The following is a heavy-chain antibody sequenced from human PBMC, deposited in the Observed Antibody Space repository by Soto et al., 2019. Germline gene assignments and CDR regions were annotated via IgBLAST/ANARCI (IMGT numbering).Heavy chain of an antibody. V-gene: IGHV1-69*08. CDR1: GGTFSSYT. CDR2: ITPILGIA. CDR3: ARDIGGYSDFVEEDN. D-gene: IGHD5-12*01. Sequence: QVQLGQSGAEVKKPGSSVKVSCKASGGTFSSYTISWVRQAPGQGLEWMGRITPILGIANYAQKFQGRVTIAADNSTSTAYMELSTLRSEDTAVYYCARDIGGYSDFVEEDNWGQGTLVTVSS. J-gene: IGHJ4*02.